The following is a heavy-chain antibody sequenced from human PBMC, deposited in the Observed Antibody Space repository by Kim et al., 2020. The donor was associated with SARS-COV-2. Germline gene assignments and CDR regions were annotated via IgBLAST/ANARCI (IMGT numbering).Heavy chain of an antibody. CDR2: INTNTGNS. V-gene: IGHV7-4-1*01. D-gene: IGHD6-13*01. CDR3: ARDLTLVRYGMDV. J-gene: IGHJ6*02. Sequence: ASVKVSCKASGYTFTSYAMNWVRQAPGQGLEWMGWINTNTGNSTYAQCFTGRFVFSLDTSVSTAYLQICSLKAEDTAVYYCARDLTLVRYGMDVWGQGTTVTVSS. CDR1: GYTFTSYA.